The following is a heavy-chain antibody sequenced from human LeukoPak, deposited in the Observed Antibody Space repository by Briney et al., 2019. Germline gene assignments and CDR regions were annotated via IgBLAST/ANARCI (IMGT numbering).Heavy chain of an antibody. Sequence: PETLSLTCTVSGGSISSSRYYWGWIRQPPGKGLEWIRIIYYTGSAYYRPSLKSRVTISVGTSKNQFSLELSSVTAADTAVYYCARRIVATTSMDYWGQGTLVTVSS. CDR2: IYYTGSA. CDR1: GGSISSSRYY. V-gene: IGHV4-39*01. J-gene: IGHJ4*02. CDR3: ARRIVATTSMDY. D-gene: IGHD5-12*01.